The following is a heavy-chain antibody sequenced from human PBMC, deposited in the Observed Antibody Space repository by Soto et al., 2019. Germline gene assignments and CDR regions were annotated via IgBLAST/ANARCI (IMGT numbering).Heavy chain of an antibody. V-gene: IGHV1-3*01. D-gene: IGHD3-3*01. J-gene: IGHJ5*02. CDR3: ARGVVGPLHWFDP. Sequence: ASVKVSCKASGYTFATYDINWVRQAPGQGLEWMGWINAGNGNTKYSQKFQGRVTITRDTSASTAYMVLSSLRSEDTAVYYCARGVVGPLHWFDPWGQGTLVTVSS. CDR2: INAGNGNT. CDR1: GYTFATYD.